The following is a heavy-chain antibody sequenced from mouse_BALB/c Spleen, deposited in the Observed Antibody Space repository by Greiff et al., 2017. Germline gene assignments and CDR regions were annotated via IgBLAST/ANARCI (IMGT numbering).Heavy chain of an antibody. V-gene: IGHV1-5*01. D-gene: IGHD1-1*01. CDR3: TRLYVYAMDY. J-gene: IGHJ4*01. Sequence: EVQLQQSGTVLARPGASVKMSCKASGYSFTSYWMHWVKQRHGQGLEWMSAIYPGNSDTSYNQKFKGKAKLTAVTSASTAYMELSRLTNEDSAVYYCTRLYVYAMDYWGQGTSVTVSS. CDR2: IYPGNSDT. CDR1: GYSFTSYW.